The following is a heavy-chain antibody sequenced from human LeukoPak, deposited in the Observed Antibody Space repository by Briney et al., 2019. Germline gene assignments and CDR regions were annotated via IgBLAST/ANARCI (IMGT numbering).Heavy chain of an antibody. V-gene: IGHV3-48*04. CDR2: ISSSSSTI. CDR3: AREYCSGGSCYGTVHYYGMDV. D-gene: IGHD2-15*01. J-gene: IGHJ6*02. CDR1: GFTFSSYS. Sequence: GGSLRLSCAASGFTFSSYSMNWVRQAPGKGLEWVSYISSSSSTIYYADSVKGRFTISRDNAKNSLYLQMNSLRAEDTAVYYCAREYCSGGSCYGTVHYYGMDVWGQGTTVTVSS.